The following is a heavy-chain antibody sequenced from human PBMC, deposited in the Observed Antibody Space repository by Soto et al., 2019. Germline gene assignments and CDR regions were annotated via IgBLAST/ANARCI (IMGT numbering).Heavy chain of an antibody. D-gene: IGHD3-22*01. V-gene: IGHV1-69*01. CDR3: ASLGDYYDSSGYYYTYVDY. Sequence: QVQLVQSGAEVKKPGSSVKVSCKASGGTFSSYAISWVRQAPGQGLEWMEGIIPIFGTANYAQKFQGRVTITADEATSTAYMELSSLRSEDTAVYYCASLGDYYDSSGYYYTYVDYWGQGTLVTVSS. CDR2: IIPIFGTA. J-gene: IGHJ4*02. CDR1: GGTFSSYA.